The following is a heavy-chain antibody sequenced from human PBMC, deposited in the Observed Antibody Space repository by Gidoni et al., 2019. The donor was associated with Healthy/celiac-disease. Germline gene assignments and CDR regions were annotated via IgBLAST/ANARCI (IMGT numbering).Heavy chain of an antibody. CDR1: GFTFISYG. D-gene: IGHD2-21*01. CDR3: AKPVSIRDGYYYFDY. Sequence: QVQLVESGGGVVQPGRSLRLPCAASGFTFISYGMHWVRQAPGKGLEWVAVISYDGSNKYYADSVKGRFTISRDNSKNTLYLQMNSLRAEDTAVYYCAKPVSIRDGYYYFDYWGQGTLVTVSS. V-gene: IGHV3-30*18. CDR2: ISYDGSNK. J-gene: IGHJ4*02.